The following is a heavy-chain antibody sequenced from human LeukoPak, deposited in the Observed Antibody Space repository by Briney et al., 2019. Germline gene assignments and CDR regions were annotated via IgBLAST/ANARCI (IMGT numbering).Heavy chain of an antibody. CDR2: IYYSGST. CDR3: ARGTYYYQSSGVSYSMDV. CDR1: GGSISSYY. V-gene: IGHV4-59*01. Sequence: SETLSLTCTVSGGSISSYYWSWIRQPPGKGLEWIAYIYYSGSTNYNPSLKSRVTISVDTSKNQFSLKLSSVTAADTAMYYCARGTYYYQSSGVSYSMDVWGQGTTVTVSS. J-gene: IGHJ6*02. D-gene: IGHD3-22*01.